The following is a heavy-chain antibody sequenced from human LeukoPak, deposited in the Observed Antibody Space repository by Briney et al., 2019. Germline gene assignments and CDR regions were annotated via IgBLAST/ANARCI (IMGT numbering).Heavy chain of an antibody. CDR2: ISYDGSNK. J-gene: IGHJ4*02. CDR1: GFTFSSYA. Sequence: GGSLRLSCAASGFTFSSYAMHWVRHAPGKGLEWVAVISYDGSNKYYADSVKGRFTISRDNSKNTLYLQMNSLRAEDTAVYYCARTYDQNDYWGQGTLVTVSS. D-gene: IGHD3-16*01. V-gene: IGHV3-30*04. CDR3: ARTYDQNDY.